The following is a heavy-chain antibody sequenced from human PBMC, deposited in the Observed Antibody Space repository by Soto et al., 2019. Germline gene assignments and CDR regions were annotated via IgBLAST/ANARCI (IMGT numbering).Heavy chain of an antibody. CDR1: GDSISSGGYY. Sequence: QVQLQESGPGLLKPSQTLSLTCTVSGDSISSGGYYWSWIRQHPGKGLEWIGYIYHSGSTYYNPSRENRVTISVDASKNHFYLELSSVTGADKAVYYWAREYCRSTRCYPYFDYCGQGSLVTVSS. V-gene: IGHV4-31*02. CDR2: IYHSGST. J-gene: IGHJ4*02. CDR3: AREYCRSTRCYPYFDY. D-gene: IGHD2-2*01.